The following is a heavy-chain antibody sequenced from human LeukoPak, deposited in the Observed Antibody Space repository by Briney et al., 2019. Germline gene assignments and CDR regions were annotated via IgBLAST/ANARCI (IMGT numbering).Heavy chain of an antibody. D-gene: IGHD1-26*01. CDR2: IKSKTDGGTT. CDR1: GFTVSSNY. V-gene: IGHV3-15*01. CDR3: TTGLRVGATDDY. J-gene: IGHJ4*02. Sequence: GGSLRLSCAASGFTVSSNYMSWVRQAPGKGPEWVDRIKSKTDGGTTDYAAPVKGRFTISRDDSKNTLYLQMNSLKTEDTAVYYCTTGLRVGATDDYWGQGTLVTVSS.